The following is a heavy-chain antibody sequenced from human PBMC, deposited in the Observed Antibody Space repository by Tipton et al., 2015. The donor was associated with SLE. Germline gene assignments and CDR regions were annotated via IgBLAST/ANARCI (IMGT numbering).Heavy chain of an antibody. D-gene: IGHD2-15*01. CDR1: GFTFSSYA. V-gene: IGHV4-59*01. CDR3: ARVRWELPSNAALDI. J-gene: IGHJ3*02. CDR2: VYYSVNT. Sequence: QLVQSGGGLVKPGGSLRLSCAASGFTFSSYAMTWIRQPPGKGLEWIGYVYYSVNTNYNPSLKSRVTISLDTSKSQFSLKLTSVTAADPAVYYCARVRWELPSNAALDIWGQGTMVTVSS.